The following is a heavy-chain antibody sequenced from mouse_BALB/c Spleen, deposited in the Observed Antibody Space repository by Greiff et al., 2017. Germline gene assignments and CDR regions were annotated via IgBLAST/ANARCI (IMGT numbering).Heavy chain of an antibody. Sequence: EVQVVESGGGLVKPGGSLKLSCAASGFTFSDYYMYWVRQTPEKRLEWVATISDGGSYTYYPDSVKGRFTISRDNAKNNLYLQMSSLKSEDTAMYYCARSPDGYYALYYAMDYWGQGTSVTVSS. CDR1: GFTFSDYY. V-gene: IGHV5-4*02. CDR3: ARSPDGYYALYYAMDY. D-gene: IGHD2-3*01. CDR2: ISDGGSYT. J-gene: IGHJ4*01.